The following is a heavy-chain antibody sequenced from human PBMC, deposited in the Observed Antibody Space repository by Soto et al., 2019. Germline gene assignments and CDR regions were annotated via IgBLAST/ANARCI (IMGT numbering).Heavy chain of an antibody. CDR2: IIPIFGTA. CDR3: ARDLGWGVRYSYGYYYSVMDV. V-gene: IGHV1-69*01. J-gene: IGHJ6*02. CDR1: SKS. D-gene: IGHD5-18*01. Sequence: SKSMWWAQQEKRQPLEWMGGIIPIFGTANYAQKFQGRVTITADESTSTAYMELSSLRSEDTAVYYCARDLGWGVRYSYGYYYSVMDVWVQGT.